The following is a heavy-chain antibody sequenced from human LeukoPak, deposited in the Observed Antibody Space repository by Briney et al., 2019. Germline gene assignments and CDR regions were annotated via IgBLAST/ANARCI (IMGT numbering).Heavy chain of an antibody. CDR2: ISGSGGST. CDR1: GFTFSSYA. J-gene: IGHJ4*02. Sequence: GGSLRLSCAASGFTFSSYAMSWVRQAPGKGLEWVSAISGSGGSTYYADSVKGRFTISRDNSKNTLYLQMNSLRAEDTAVYYCAKDPSNPPNWEIFDYWGQGTLVTVSS. CDR3: AKDPSNPPNWEIFDY. D-gene: IGHD7-27*01. V-gene: IGHV3-23*01.